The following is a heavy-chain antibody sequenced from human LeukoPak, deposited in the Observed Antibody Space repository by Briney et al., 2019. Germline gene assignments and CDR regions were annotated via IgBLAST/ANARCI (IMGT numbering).Heavy chain of an antibody. CDR3: AQRGQDY. Sequence: GGSLRLSCAASGFSFSSYWMHWDRQAPGKGPLWVSQISADGTMTNYAESVKGRFTISRDNAKNTLYLQMNGLRVEDTAVYYCAQRGQDYWGQGTLVTVSS. D-gene: IGHD6-25*01. J-gene: IGHJ4*02. CDR1: GFSFSSYW. CDR2: ISADGTMT. V-gene: IGHV3-74*01.